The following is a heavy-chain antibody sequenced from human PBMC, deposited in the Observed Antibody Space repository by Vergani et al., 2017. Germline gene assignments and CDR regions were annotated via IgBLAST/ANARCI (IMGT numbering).Heavy chain of an antibody. CDR2: ISGSGGST. CDR3: AKANPRNSGYDYLYYYHAMDV. CDR1: EYSFGNYW. Sequence: EVELVQSGPEMRKPGESLKISCKGSEYSFGNYWIAWVRQAPGKGLEWVSGISGSGGSTYYAGSVKGRFTISRDSSKNTLYLQMNSLSAGDTAVYYCAKANPRNSGYDYLYYYHAMDVWGQGTTVTVSS. D-gene: IGHD5-12*01. J-gene: IGHJ6*02. V-gene: IGHV3-23*04.